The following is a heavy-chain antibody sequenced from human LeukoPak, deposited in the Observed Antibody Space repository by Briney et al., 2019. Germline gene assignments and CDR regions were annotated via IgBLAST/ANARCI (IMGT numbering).Heavy chain of an antibody. Sequence: PSETLSLTCAVYGGSFSGYHWSWIRQPPGKGLEWIGEINHSGSTNYNPSLKSRVTISVDTSKNQFSLKLSSVTAADTAVYYCARGSVRYQLLWRGSHSWFDPWGQGTLVTVSS. D-gene: IGHD2-2*01. J-gene: IGHJ5*02. CDR3: ARGSVRYQLLWRGSHSWFDP. V-gene: IGHV4-34*01. CDR1: GGSFSGYH. CDR2: INHSGST.